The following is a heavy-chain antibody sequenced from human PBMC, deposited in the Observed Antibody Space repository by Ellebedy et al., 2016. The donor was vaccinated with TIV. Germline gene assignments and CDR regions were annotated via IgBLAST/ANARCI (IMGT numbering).Heavy chain of an antibody. Sequence: MPGGSLRLSCDVYGGSFSGYYWSWIRQPPGKGLEWLGYMYYSGSTNYNPSLKSRVTISIDTSKNQFSLNLSSVSAADTAVYYCAIGERLRGLNRFDPWGQGTLVTVSS. CDR3: AIGERLRGLNRFDP. CDR1: GGSFSGYY. CDR2: MYYSGST. D-gene: IGHD4-17*01. J-gene: IGHJ5*02. V-gene: IGHV4-59*01.